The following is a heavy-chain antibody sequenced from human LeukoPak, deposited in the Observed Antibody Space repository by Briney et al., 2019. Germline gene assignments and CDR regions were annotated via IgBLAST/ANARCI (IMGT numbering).Heavy chain of an antibody. J-gene: IGHJ6*03. Sequence: SETLSLTCTVFGGSISSYYWSWIRQPPGKGLEWIGYIYTSGSTNYNPSLKSRVTISVDTSKNQFSLKLSSVTAADTAVYYCARHDSSGYYPYYYYYMDVWGKGTTVTVSS. CDR3: ARHDSSGYYPYYYYYMDV. CDR1: GGSISSYY. CDR2: IYTSGST. D-gene: IGHD3-22*01. V-gene: IGHV4-4*09.